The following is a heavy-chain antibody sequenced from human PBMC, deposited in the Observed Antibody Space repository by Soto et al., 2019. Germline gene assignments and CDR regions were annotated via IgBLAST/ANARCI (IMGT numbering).Heavy chain of an antibody. CDR3: STDSYSDMTVVRLDN. CDR1: GFTFSNAW. CDR2: IKRKTDGGTT. J-gene: IGHJ4*01. Sequence: EVQLVESGGGLVQPGGSLRLSCAASGFTFSNAWINWVRQAPGKGLEWVGRIKRKTDGGTTDFAAPVKGRFAISRDDSKNIAYMQMNSLKIEDTAVYYCSTDSYSDMTVVRLDNWGHGTLVTVSS. V-gene: IGHV3-15*07. D-gene: IGHD3-22*01.